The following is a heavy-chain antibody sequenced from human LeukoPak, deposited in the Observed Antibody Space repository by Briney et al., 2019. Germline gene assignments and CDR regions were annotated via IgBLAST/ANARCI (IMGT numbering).Heavy chain of an antibody. D-gene: IGHD3-10*01. Sequence: PGGSLRLSCAASGFTFNKAWMSWVRLAPGQGLEWVGRIKNKGDGGTKDYAAPVKGRFTVSRDDSKSTLYLQMNSLKTEDTAVYYCTTSGTPFEYWGQGTLVTVSS. CDR2: IKNKGDGGTK. CDR3: TTSGTPFEY. CDR1: GFTFNKAW. J-gene: IGHJ4*02. V-gene: IGHV3-15*01.